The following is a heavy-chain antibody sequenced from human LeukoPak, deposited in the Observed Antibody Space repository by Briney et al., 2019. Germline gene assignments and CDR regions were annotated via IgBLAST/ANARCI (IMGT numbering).Heavy chain of an antibody. CDR1: GGSISSYY. CDR3: ARVSGSGWYGY. D-gene: IGHD6-19*01. J-gene: IGHJ4*02. CDR2: IYYSGST. Sequence: SETLSLTCTVSGGSISSYYWSWIRQPPGKGLEWIGYIYYSGSTYYNPSLKSRVTISVDTPKNQFSLKLSSVTAADTAVYYCARVSGSGWYGYWGQGTLVTVSS. V-gene: IGHV4-59*12.